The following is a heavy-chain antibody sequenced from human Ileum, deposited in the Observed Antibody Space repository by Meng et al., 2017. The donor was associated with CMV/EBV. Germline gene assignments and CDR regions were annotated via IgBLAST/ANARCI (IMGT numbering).Heavy chain of an antibody. CDR3: ARDRQQLGNYYFDY. CDR2: INPSGGST. CDR1: GYTFTSYY. Sequence: NASGYTFTSYYMPCVRQAPGQGLEWMGIINPSGGSTSYAQKFQGRVTMTRDTSTSTVYMELSSLRSEDTAVYYCARDRQQLGNYYFDYWGQGTLVTVSS. V-gene: IGHV1-46*01. J-gene: IGHJ4*02. D-gene: IGHD6-6*01.